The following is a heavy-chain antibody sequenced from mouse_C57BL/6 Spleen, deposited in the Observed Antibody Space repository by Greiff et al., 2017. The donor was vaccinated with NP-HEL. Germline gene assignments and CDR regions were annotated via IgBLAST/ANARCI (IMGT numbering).Heavy chain of an antibody. J-gene: IGHJ1*03. CDR2: IHPNSGST. CDR3: ARRGGSWYFDV. D-gene: IGHD1-1*01. V-gene: IGHV1-64*01. Sequence: QVHVKQPGAELVKPGASVKLSCKASGYTFTSYWMHWVKQRPGQGLEWIGMIHPNSGSTNYNEKFKSKATLTVDKSSSTAYMQLSSLTSEDSAVYYCARRGGSWYFDVWGTGTTVTVSS. CDR1: GYTFTSYW.